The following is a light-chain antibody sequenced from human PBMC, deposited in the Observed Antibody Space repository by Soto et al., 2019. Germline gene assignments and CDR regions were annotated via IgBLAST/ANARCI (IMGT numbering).Light chain of an antibody. CDR1: QSVSSDF. Sequence: IVLTQSLGTLSLSPGERATLSCRASQSVSSDFLAWYQQKPGQAPRLLIFGASRRATGIPDRFSGSGSGTDFTLTISRLEPEDFAVYYCQHYGSSPPITFGQGTRLEIK. J-gene: IGKJ5*01. V-gene: IGKV3-20*01. CDR2: GAS. CDR3: QHYGSSPPIT.